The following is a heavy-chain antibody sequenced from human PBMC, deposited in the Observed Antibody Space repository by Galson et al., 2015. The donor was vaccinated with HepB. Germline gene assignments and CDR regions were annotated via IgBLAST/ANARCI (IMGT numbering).Heavy chain of an antibody. CDR2: IYWNGARV. CDR3: GRDQRPRGLGF. J-gene: IGHJ4*02. V-gene: IGHV3-9*02. Sequence: SLRLSCAASGFTSRDLAMHWVRQPPGKGLEWVGGIYWNGARVDYADSVKGRFTISRDNAKNSLYLQMNSLRPEDTALYYCGRDQRPRGLGFWGQGTLVTVSS. CDR1: GFTSRDLA. D-gene: IGHD3-16*01.